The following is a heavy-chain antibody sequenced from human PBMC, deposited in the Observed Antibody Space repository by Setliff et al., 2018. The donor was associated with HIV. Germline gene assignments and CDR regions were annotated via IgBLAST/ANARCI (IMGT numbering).Heavy chain of an antibody. V-gene: IGHV4-39*02. Sequence: PSETLSLTCTVSGGSTSSSGNYWGWMRRPPGKGLEWIGNIHYSGSTHYNPSLKSRVTISLDTSKNHFSLRLSSVTAADTAVYYCSRSYCGGDCSLVVDTNWFDPWGQGTLVTVSS. J-gene: IGHJ5*02. CDR2: IHYSGST. CDR1: GGSTSSSGNY. D-gene: IGHD2-21*01. CDR3: SRSYCGGDCSLVVDTNWFDP.